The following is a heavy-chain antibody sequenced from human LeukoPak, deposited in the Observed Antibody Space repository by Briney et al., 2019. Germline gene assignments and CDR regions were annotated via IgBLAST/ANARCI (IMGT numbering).Heavy chain of an antibody. V-gene: IGHV4-61*05. CDR3: ARTLTMIAPFHL. J-gene: IGHJ2*01. Sequence: SETLSLTCTVSGGSIGSSRYDWGWLRQPPGKGLHRIGEIYYSGSTQYNPSLKSRSTISVHRTKYQFSLTLSAVTAALTATDYCARTLTMIAPFHLWGRGTLVTVSS. CDR1: GGSIGSSRYD. D-gene: IGHD3-22*01. CDR2: IYYSGST.